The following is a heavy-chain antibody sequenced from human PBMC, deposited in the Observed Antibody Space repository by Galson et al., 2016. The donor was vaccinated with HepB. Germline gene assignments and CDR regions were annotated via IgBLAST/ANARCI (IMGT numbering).Heavy chain of an antibody. Sequence: SLRLSCAASGFTFSSYSMNWVRQAPGKGLEWVSYISSSSSTIYYADSVKGRFTISRDNAKNSLYLQMNSLRDEDTAVYYCAREAGYYDFWRFYYYYGMDVWGQGTTVTVSS. CDR2: ISSSSSTI. CDR3: AREAGYYDFWRFYYYYGMDV. CDR1: GFTFSSYS. J-gene: IGHJ6*02. V-gene: IGHV3-48*02. D-gene: IGHD3-3*01.